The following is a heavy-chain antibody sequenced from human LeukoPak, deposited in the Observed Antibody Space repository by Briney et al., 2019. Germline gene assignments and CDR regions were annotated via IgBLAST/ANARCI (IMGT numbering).Heavy chain of an antibody. Sequence: GESLKISCKGSGYSFTSYWIGRVRQMPGKGLEWMGIIYPGDSDTRYSPSFQGQVIISADKSISTAYLQWSTLKASDTAIYYCARHNNWGFDYWDRGTLLTVSS. CDR3: ARHNNWGFDY. J-gene: IGHJ4*02. D-gene: IGHD7-27*01. CDR1: GYSFTSYW. V-gene: IGHV5-51*01. CDR2: IYPGDSDT.